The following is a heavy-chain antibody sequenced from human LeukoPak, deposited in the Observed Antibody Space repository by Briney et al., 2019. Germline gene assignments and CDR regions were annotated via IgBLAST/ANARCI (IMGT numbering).Heavy chain of an antibody. V-gene: IGHV3-21*01. Sequence: PGGSLRLSCAASGFSVRTNYMSWVRQAPGKGLEWVSSISSSSGYIYYADSVKGRFTISRDNAKNSLYLQMNSLRAEDTAVYYCARDRDWGFDYWGQGTLVTVSS. J-gene: IGHJ4*02. D-gene: IGHD7-27*01. CDR2: ISSSSGYI. CDR1: GFSVRTNY. CDR3: ARDRDWGFDY.